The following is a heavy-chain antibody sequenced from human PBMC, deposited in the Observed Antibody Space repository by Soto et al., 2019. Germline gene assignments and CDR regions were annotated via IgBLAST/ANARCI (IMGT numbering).Heavy chain of an antibody. CDR3: AAAPSPAAVAGGDY. V-gene: IGHV1-58*02. D-gene: IGHD6-19*01. CDR1: GFTFTSSA. Sequence: QMQLVQSGPEVKKPGTSVKVSCKASGFTFTSSAMQWVRQARGQRLEWIGWIVVGSGNTNYAQKFQERVTITRDMSPTTPYMELSSLRSEDTAVYDCAAAPSPAAVAGGDYWGQGTLVTVSS. CDR2: IVVGSGNT. J-gene: IGHJ4*02.